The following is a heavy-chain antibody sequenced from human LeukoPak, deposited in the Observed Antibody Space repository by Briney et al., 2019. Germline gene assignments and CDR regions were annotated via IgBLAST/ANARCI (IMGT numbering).Heavy chain of an antibody. CDR3: ARVKGGYGSLYYMDV. V-gene: IGHV1-69*06. CDR2: IIPIFGTA. J-gene: IGHJ6*03. D-gene: IGHD5-12*01. Sequence: ASVKVSCKASGGAFSSYAISWVRQAPGQGLEWMGGIIPIFGTANYAQKFQGRVTITADKSTSTAYMELSSLRSEDTAVYYCARVKGGYGSLYYMDVWGKGTTVTVSS. CDR1: GGAFSSYA.